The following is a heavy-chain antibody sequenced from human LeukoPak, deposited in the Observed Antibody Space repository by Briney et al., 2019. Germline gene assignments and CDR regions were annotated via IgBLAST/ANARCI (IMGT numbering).Heavy chain of an antibody. D-gene: IGHD6-13*01. CDR3: ARDIAAAAQIVDDWFDP. Sequence: SETLSLTCTVSGGSISSYYWSWIRQPPGKGLEWIGYIYYSGSTNYNPSLKSRVAISVDTSKNQFSLKLSSVTAADTAVYYCARDIAAAAQIVDDWFDPWGQGTLVTVSS. CDR2: IYYSGST. J-gene: IGHJ5*02. CDR1: GGSISSYY. V-gene: IGHV4-59*01.